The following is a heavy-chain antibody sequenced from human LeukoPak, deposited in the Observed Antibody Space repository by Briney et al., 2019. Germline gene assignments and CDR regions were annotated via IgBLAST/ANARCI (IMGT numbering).Heavy chain of an antibody. CDR3: VRDGGVAVVIFPFDY. D-gene: IGHD4-23*01. J-gene: IGHJ4*02. Sequence: PSQTLSLTCTVSGGSISSGGYYWSWIRQPPGKGLEWIGSIYQTGTTFYNPSLNSRVTLSVDPSKNQFSLSLSSVTAADTAVYYCVRDGGVAVVIFPFDYWGQGTLVTVSS. V-gene: IGHV4-39*07. CDR1: GGSISSGGYY. CDR2: IYQTGTT.